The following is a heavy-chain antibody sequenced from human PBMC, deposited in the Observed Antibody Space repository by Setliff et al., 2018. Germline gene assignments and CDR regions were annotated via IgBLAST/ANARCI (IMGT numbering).Heavy chain of an antibody. Sequence: ASVQVSCKASGYTFTDYYMHWVQRAPGKGLEWMGRVDPEDGHTKYAEKFQGRITISADMSLDIAHMELGSLTSEDTAVYYCTTGLRHGVPYFDLWGQGTLVTVSS. CDR3: TTGLRHGVPYFDL. J-gene: IGHJ4*02. CDR2: VDPEDGHT. CDR1: GYTFTDYY. V-gene: IGHV1-69-2*01. D-gene: IGHD3-10*01.